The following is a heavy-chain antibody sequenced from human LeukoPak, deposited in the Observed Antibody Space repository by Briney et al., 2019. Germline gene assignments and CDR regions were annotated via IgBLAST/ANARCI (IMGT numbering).Heavy chain of an antibody. J-gene: IGHJ6*02. CDR2: INHSGST. Sequence: KPSETLTLTCAVYGGSFSGYYWSWIRQPPGKGLEWIGEINHSGSTNYNPSLKSRGTISVDTSKNQFSLKLSSVTAADTAVYYCARGANFYYYGMDVWGQGTTVTVSS. D-gene: IGHD2-15*01. V-gene: IGHV4-34*01. CDR1: GGSFSGYY. CDR3: ARGANFYYYGMDV.